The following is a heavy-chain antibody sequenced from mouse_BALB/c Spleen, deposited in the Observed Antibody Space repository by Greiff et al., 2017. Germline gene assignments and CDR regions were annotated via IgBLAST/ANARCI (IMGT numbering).Heavy chain of an antibody. CDR3: TPYYGSSYAY. CDR2: IYPGNSDT. CDR1: GYSFTSYW. Sequence: VQLQQSGTVLARPGASVKMSCKASGYSFTSYWMHWVKQRPGQGLEWIGAIYPGNSDTSYNQKFKGKAKLTAVTSASTAYMELSSLTNEDSAVYYCTPYYGSSYAYWGQGTLVTVSA. V-gene: IGHV1-5*01. J-gene: IGHJ3*01. D-gene: IGHD1-1*01.